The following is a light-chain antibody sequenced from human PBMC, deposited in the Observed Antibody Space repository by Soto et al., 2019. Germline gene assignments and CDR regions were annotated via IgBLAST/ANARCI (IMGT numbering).Light chain of an antibody. Sequence: EIVMTQSPATLSVSPGERATLSCRASQSVNSNLAWYQQKPGQAPRLLIYGASTRATGIPVRFSGSGSGTEFTLTISSLQSEDFAVYYCQHYNNWPPWTFGQGTKVEIK. CDR3: QHYNNWPPWT. CDR1: QSVNSN. CDR2: GAS. V-gene: IGKV3-15*01. J-gene: IGKJ1*01.